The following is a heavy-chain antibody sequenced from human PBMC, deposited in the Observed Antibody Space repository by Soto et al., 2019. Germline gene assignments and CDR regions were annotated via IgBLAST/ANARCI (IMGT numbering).Heavy chain of an antibody. CDR1: GGTFSSYA. Sequence: SVKVSCKASGGTFSSYAISWVRQAPGQGLEWMGGIIPIFGTANYAQKFQGRVTITADESTSTAYMELSSLRSEDTAVYYCASGTSEGSSSSLGYWGQGTLVTVSS. D-gene: IGHD6-6*01. CDR3: ASGTSEGSSSSLGY. V-gene: IGHV1-69*13. CDR2: IIPIFGTA. J-gene: IGHJ4*02.